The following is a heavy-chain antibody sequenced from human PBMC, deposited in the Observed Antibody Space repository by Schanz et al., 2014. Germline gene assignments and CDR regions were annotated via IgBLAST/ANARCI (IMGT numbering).Heavy chain of an antibody. J-gene: IGHJ3*01. V-gene: IGHV4-61*01. CDR3: ARDPWVGEKDAFDF. CDR2: IYYSGTT. CDR1: GDSIRSDHYY. D-gene: IGHD3-10*01. Sequence: QERLQESGPGLVKPSETLSLTCTVSGDSIRSDHYYWGWIRQPPGKGLEWIGSIYYSGTTNYSPSLNSRVTISLDMSKKSFSLNLSSVTTADAAVYYCARDPWVGEKDAFDFWGQGTMVIVSS.